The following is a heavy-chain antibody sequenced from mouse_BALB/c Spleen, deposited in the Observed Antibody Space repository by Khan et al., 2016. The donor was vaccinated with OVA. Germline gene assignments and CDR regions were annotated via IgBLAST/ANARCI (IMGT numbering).Heavy chain of an antibody. V-gene: IGHV2-2*02. CDR3: ARNYDDDEGLAY. D-gene: IGHD2-4*01. CDR1: GFSLTTYG. Sequence: QVQLKQSGPGLVQPSQSLSITCTVSGFSLTTYGVHWVRQSPGKGLEWLGVIWSGGSTDYNAAFISRLSISKDSSKSQVFFKMNSLQVNDTAIYYGARNYDDDEGLAYWGQGTLVTVSA. J-gene: IGHJ3*01. CDR2: IWSGGST.